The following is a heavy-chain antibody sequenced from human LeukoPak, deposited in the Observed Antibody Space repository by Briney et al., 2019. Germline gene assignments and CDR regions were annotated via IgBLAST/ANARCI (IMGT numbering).Heavy chain of an antibody. D-gene: IGHD3-22*01. Sequence: SETLSLTCTVSGGSISSYYWNWIRQPPGKGLEWIGYIYYSGSTNYNPSLKSRATISVDTSKNQFSLKLSSVTAADTAVYYCARGADSSGYYSIFYFDYWGQGTLVTVSS. CDR2: IYYSGST. CDR3: ARGADSSGYYSIFYFDY. CDR1: GGSISSYY. V-gene: IGHV4-59*01. J-gene: IGHJ4*02.